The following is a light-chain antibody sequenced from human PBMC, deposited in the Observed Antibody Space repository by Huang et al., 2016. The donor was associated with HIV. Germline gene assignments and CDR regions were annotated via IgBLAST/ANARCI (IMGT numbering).Light chain of an antibody. Sequence: DIQMTQSPSSLSASIGARVTVTCRASQGISNYFNWYQQKPGKAPKLLIYAASNLQSGVPSRFSGSGSGTDFTLTSSSLQPEDFATYYCQQTYSTPQTFGQGTKVEIK. CDR1: QGISNY. V-gene: IGKV1-39*01. CDR3: QQTYSTPQT. CDR2: AAS. J-gene: IGKJ1*01.